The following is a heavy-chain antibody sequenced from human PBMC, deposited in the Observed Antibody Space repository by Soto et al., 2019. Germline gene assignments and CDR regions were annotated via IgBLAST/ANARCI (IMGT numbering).Heavy chain of an antibody. D-gene: IGHD6-13*01. J-gene: IGHJ5*02. CDR3: ARHYSSSSRNWFDP. Sequence: SETLSLTCSVSGGSINSSSYFWGWVRQPPGKGLEWIGSIYYSGSTYYNPSLRSRVTISVDTSKNQFSLKLSSVTAADTAVFYCARHYSSSSRNWFDPWGQGTLVTVSS. V-gene: IGHV4-39*01. CDR2: IYYSGST. CDR1: GGSINSSSYF.